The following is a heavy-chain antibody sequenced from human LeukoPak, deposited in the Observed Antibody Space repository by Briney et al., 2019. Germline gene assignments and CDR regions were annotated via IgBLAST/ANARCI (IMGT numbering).Heavy chain of an antibody. D-gene: IGHD6-13*01. CDR2: ISWNSGSI. Sequence: SLRLSCAASGFTFDDYAMHWLPQAPGKGLEWVSGISWNSGSIGYADSVKGRFTISRDNAKNSLYLQMNSLRAEDTALYYCAKGGSSSWYGNFDYWGQGTLVTVSS. CDR3: AKGGSSSWYGNFDY. CDR1: GFTFDDYA. J-gene: IGHJ4*02. V-gene: IGHV3-9*01.